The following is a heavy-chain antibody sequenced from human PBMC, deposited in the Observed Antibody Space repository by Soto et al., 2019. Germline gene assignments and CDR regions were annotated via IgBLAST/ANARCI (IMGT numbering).Heavy chain of an antibody. V-gene: IGHV4-4*07. Sequence: TSETMSHTCTFSGFSISGYYWSWLRQPAGKGLEWIGRIYTSGSTNYNPSLKSRVTISVDTSKNQFSLKLSSVTAADTAVYYCASLYYYDSSGTLDYWGQGTLVNVSS. CDR1: GFSISGYY. CDR3: ASLYYYDSSGTLDY. J-gene: IGHJ4*02. CDR2: IYTSGST. D-gene: IGHD3-22*01.